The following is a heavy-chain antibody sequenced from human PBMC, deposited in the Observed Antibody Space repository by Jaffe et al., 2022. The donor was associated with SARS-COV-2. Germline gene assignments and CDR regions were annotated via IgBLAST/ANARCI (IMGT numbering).Heavy chain of an antibody. CDR1: GFSFLKNGEG. D-gene: IGHD2-21*01. Sequence: QITLKESGPTLVKPTQTLTLTCTFSGFSFLKNGEGVGWIRQPPGKALEWLALIYSDNDKRFSPSLKTRLTISKDTSKNQVVLTMTDMDPVDTGTYYCAHSSPYFYFGGSSYHRYFDFWGAGTLITVSS. CDR3: AHSSPYFYFGGSSYHRYFDF. J-gene: IGHJ4*03. V-gene: IGHV2-5*02. CDR2: IYSDNDK.